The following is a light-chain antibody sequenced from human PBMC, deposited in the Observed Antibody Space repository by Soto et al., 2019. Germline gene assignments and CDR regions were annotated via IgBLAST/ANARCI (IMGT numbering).Light chain of an antibody. Sequence: EIVLTQSPATLSLSPGERATLSCRASQSVSESLAWYQQKPGQAPRLLIYGASSRATGIPDRFSGSGSGTDFTLTISRLEPEDFAVYYCHQYDSWTFGQGTKVDIK. CDR3: HQYDSWT. CDR1: QSVSES. J-gene: IGKJ1*01. V-gene: IGKV3-20*01. CDR2: GAS.